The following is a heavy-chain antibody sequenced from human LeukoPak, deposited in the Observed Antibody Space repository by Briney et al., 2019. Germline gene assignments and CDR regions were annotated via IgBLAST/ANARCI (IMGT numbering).Heavy chain of an antibody. CDR3: AKDVRYCSSNTCYTEFARFDP. J-gene: IGHJ5*02. Sequence: GGALRLSCAASRFTFIIYAMTWLRHAPGKGLEWVSAISGICCGTYYADSVKGRFTISRDNSKNTLYLQMNSLRAEDTAVYYCAKDVRYCSSNTCYTEFARFDPWGQGTLVTVSS. CDR2: ISGICCGT. CDR1: RFTFIIYA. D-gene: IGHD2-2*02. V-gene: IGHV3-23*01.